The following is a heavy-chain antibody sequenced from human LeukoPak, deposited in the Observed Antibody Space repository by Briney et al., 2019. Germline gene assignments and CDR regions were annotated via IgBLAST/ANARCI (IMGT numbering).Heavy chain of an antibody. CDR3: ARHLKDIVVVPATPFDP. D-gene: IGHD2-2*01. CDR1: GGSISSYY. Sequence: SETLSLTCTVSGGSISSYYWSWIRQPPGKGLEWIEYIYYSGSTNYNPSLKSRVTISVDTSKNQFSLKLSSVTAADTAVYYCARHLKDIVVVPATPFDPWGQGTLVTVSS. CDR2: IYYSGST. J-gene: IGHJ5*02. V-gene: IGHV4-59*08.